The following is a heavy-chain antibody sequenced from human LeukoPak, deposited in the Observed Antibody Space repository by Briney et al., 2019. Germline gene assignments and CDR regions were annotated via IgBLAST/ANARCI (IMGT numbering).Heavy chain of an antibody. CDR3: ARENYDFWSGYYGYYYGIDV. CDR1: GFTFSSYW. J-gene: IGHJ6*02. D-gene: IGHD3-3*01. Sequence: PGGSLRLSCAASGFTFSSYWMHWVRQAPGKGLVWVSRINSDGSSTSYADSVKGRFTISRDNAKNTLYLQMNSLRAEDTAVYYCARENYDFWSGYYGYYYGIDVWGQGTTVTVSS. CDR2: INSDGSST. V-gene: IGHV3-74*01.